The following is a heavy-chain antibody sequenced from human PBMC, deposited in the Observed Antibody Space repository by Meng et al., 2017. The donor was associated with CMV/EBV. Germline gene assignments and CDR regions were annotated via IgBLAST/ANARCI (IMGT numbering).Heavy chain of an antibody. Sequence: GESLKISCAASGFTFSSYSMNWVRQAPGKGLEWVSSISSSSSYIYYADSVKGRFTISRDNAKNSLHLQMNSLRAEDTAVYYCARDVYYYDSSGYYIDYWGQGTLVTVSS. CDR1: GFTFSSYS. J-gene: IGHJ4*02. D-gene: IGHD3-22*01. CDR2: ISSSSSYI. CDR3: ARDVYYYDSSGYYIDY. V-gene: IGHV3-21*01.